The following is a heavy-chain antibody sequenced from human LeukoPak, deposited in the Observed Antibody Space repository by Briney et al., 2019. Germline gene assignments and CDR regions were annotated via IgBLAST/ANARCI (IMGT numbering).Heavy chain of an antibody. CDR1: GFTFSNSW. V-gene: IGHV3-74*01. J-gene: IGHJ4*02. CDR2: INSDGSYT. Sequence: GGSLRLSCAASGFTFSNSWMHWVRQAPGKGLVWVSRINSDGSYTTYADSVKGRFTMSRDNAKNTLYLQMNSLRAEDMAVYYCAREFDYWGQGTLVTVSS. CDR3: AREFDY.